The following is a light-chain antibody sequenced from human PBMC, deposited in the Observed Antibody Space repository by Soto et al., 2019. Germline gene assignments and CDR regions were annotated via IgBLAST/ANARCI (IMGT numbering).Light chain of an antibody. V-gene: IGKV3-15*01. Sequence: EIVMTQSPATLSVSPGERATLSCRASQSVSSNLAWYQQKPGQAPRLLIYGASTRATGIPDRFSGSGSGTEFTLTISSRQSEDFAVYSCQQYNNGTPLTFGGGTKVEIK. CDR3: QQYNNGTPLT. CDR1: QSVSSN. J-gene: IGKJ4*01. CDR2: GAS.